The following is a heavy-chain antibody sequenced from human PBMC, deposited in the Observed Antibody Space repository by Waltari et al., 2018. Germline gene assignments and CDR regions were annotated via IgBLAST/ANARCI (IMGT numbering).Heavy chain of an antibody. J-gene: IGHJ5*02. D-gene: IGHD6-19*01. Sequence: QVQLVQSGAEVKKPGASVKVSCKASGDTFSGNYIHWVRQAPGQGLEWMGWINPDSGGTNYAQKCQGRVTMSRDTSITTAYMELSSLRSDDTAVYYCAKSTSGWYNWFDPWGQGTLVTVSS. CDR3: AKSTSGWYNWFDP. CDR1: GDTFSGNY. V-gene: IGHV1-2*02. CDR2: INPDSGGT.